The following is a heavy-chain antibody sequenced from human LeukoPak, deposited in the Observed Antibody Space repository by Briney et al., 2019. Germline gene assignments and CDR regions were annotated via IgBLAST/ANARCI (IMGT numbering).Heavy chain of an antibody. D-gene: IGHD3-3*01. CDR3: AKRSEYDFWSHRTTTFDY. V-gene: IGHV3-30-3*02. CDR2: ISYDGSNK. CDR1: GFTFSSYA. Sequence: GGSLRLSCAASGFTFSSYAMHWVRQAPGKGLEWVAVISYDGSNKYYADSVKGRFTISRDNSKNTLYLQMNSLRAEDTAVYYCAKRSEYDFWSHRTTTFDYWGQGTLVTVSS. J-gene: IGHJ4*02.